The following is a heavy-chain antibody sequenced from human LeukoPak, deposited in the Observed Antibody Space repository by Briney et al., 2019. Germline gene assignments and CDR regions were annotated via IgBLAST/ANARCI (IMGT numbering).Heavy chain of an antibody. CDR3: ATSPSQYSSSWYYYYGMDV. CDR1: GYTLTELS. CDR2: FDPEDGET. J-gene: IGHJ6*02. V-gene: IGHV1-24*01. D-gene: IGHD6-13*01. Sequence: ASVNVSCKVSGYTLTELSMHWVRQAPGKGLEWMGGFDPEDGETIYAQKFQGRVTMTEDTSTDTAYMELSSLRSEHTAVYYCATSPSQYSSSWYYYYGMDVWGQGTTVTVSS.